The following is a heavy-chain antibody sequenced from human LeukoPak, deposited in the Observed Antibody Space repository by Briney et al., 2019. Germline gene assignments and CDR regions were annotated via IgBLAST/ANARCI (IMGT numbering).Heavy chain of an antibody. J-gene: IGHJ5*02. V-gene: IGHV1-8*01. Sequence: ASVKVSCKTSGYSFNIYEINWVRQATGQGLEWMGWVNPTSGDTDSAQKFQGRLTMTRNTSISTAYMELSGLRLEDTAVYYCSRGPRFDPWGQGTQVTVSS. CDR3: SRGPRFDP. CDR1: GYSFNIYE. CDR2: VNPTSGDT.